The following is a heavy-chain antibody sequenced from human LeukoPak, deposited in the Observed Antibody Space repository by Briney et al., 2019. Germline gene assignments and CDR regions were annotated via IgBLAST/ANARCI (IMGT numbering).Heavy chain of an antibody. J-gene: IGHJ5*02. CDR3: ARDRWGVTGGSPPCGGWFDP. CDR1: GGSISSGGYY. CDR2: IYYSGST. Sequence: PSETLSLTCTVSGGSISSGGYYWSWIRQHPGKGLEWIGYIYYSGSTYYNPSLKSRVTISVDTSKNQFSMKLSSVTAADTAVYYCARDRWGVTGGSPPCGGWFDPWGQGTLVTVSS. V-gene: IGHV4-31*03. D-gene: IGHD2-15*01.